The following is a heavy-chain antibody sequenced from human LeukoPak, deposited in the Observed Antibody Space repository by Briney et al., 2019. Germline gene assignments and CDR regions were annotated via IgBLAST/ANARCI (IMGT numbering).Heavy chain of an antibody. CDR3: ARYSPNHYYGMDV. D-gene: IGHD5-18*01. CDR2: ISYDGSNK. Sequence: GGSLRLSCAASGFTFSSYAMHWVRQAPGKGLEWVAVISYDGSNKYYADSVKGRFTISRDNSKNTLYLQMNSLRAEDTAVYYCARYSPNHYYGMDVWGQGTTVTVSS. V-gene: IGHV3-30*04. CDR1: GFTFSSYA. J-gene: IGHJ6*02.